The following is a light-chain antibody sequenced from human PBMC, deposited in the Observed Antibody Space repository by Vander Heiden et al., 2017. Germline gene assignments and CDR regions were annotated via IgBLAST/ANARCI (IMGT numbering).Light chain of an antibody. CDR1: SSDVGSYNL. V-gene: IGLV2-23*01. CDR2: EGS. J-gene: IGLJ3*02. Sequence: QSALTQPASVSVSPGQSITISCTGTSSDVGSYNLVSWSQQHPGKAPNLRIYEGSKRPSGVSNRFSGSKSGNTASLTISGLQAEDEADYYCCSYAGSSTWVFGGGTKLTGL. CDR3: CSYAGSSTWV.